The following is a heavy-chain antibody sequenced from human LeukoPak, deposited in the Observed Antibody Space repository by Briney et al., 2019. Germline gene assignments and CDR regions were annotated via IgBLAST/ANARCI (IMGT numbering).Heavy chain of an antibody. CDR2: LSPHGNYE. Sequence: PGGSLRLSCAASGCTFSDYGIHWVRQAPGKGLEWVAVLSPHGNYEYYADSVQGRFTISRDDSKNTVYLRMNTLRDEDTAVYYCAKDWIDRSLDYWGQGTLVTVSS. D-gene: IGHD2-2*03. J-gene: IGHJ4*02. V-gene: IGHV3-33*06. CDR3: AKDWIDRSLDY. CDR1: GCTFSDYG.